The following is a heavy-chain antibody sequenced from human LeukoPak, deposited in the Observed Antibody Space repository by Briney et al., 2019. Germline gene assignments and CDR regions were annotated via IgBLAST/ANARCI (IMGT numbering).Heavy chain of an antibody. D-gene: IGHD3-22*01. CDR3: ARDGHCYDSSGYYGFDY. V-gene: IGHV3-33*01. J-gene: IGHJ4*02. CDR2: IWYDGSNK. CDR1: GFTFSSYG. Sequence: PGGSLRLSCAASGFTFSSYGMHWVRQAPGKGLEWVAVIWYDGSNKYYADSVKGRFTISRDNSKNTLYLQMNSLRAEDTAVYYCARDGHCYDSSGYYGFDYWGQGTLVTVSS.